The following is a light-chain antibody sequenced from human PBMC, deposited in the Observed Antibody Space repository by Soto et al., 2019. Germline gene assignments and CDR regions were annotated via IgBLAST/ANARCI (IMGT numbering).Light chain of an antibody. Sequence: ETVMTQSPASLSVFPGERATLSCRASQSVSADLAWYQQKPGQAPRLLIYGASIRATGIPARFSGSGSGTEFTLTISSLQSEDFAVYYCQQYGNWPLLTFGGGTKVDIK. CDR2: GAS. V-gene: IGKV3-15*01. CDR1: QSVSAD. CDR3: QQYGNWPLLT. J-gene: IGKJ4*01.